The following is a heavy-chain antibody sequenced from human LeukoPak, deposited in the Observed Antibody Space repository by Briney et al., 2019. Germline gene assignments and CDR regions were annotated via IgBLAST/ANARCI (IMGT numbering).Heavy chain of an antibody. CDR3: ATTYCSGDTCYLDS. CDR1: GGSISSSSYY. V-gene: IGHV4-39*01. Sequence: KPSETLSLTCTVSGGSISSSSYYWGWIRQPPEKGLEWIGTIYYSGTTYFSPSLKSRVTISVDTSENQFSLRLSSVTAADTAIYYCATTYCSGDTCYLDSWGQGTLVTVSS. D-gene: IGHD2-15*01. J-gene: IGHJ4*02. CDR2: IYYSGTT.